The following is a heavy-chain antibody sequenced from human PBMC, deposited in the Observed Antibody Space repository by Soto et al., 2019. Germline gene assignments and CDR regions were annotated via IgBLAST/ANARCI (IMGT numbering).Heavy chain of an antibody. Sequence: QVQLQESGPGLVKPSETLSLTCTVSGASISSYYWSWIRQPPGKRLEWIGYIYYSGSTNYNPSLTSRVTITVDTSNNNRSLSPSSVTAADTAVYYCARQSLGSWYYFDYWGQGTLVTVSS. CDR2: IYYSGST. CDR3: ARQSLGSWYYFDY. D-gene: IGHD6-13*01. V-gene: IGHV4-59*08. CDR1: GASISSYY. J-gene: IGHJ4*02.